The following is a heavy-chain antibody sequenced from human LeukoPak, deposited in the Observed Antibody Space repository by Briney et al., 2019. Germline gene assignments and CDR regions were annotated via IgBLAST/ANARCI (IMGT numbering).Heavy chain of an antibody. CDR2: MNPNSGNT. D-gene: IGHD2-2*01. CDR3: ARGPRYCSSTSCYWGRDY. V-gene: IGHV1-8*01. CDR1: GYTLTSYD. Sequence: ASVKVSCKASGYTLTSYDINWVRQATGQGLEWMGWMNPNSGNTGYAQKLQGRVTMTRNTSISTAYMELSSLRSEDTAVYYCARGPRYCSSTSCYWGRDYWGQGTLVTVSS. J-gene: IGHJ4*02.